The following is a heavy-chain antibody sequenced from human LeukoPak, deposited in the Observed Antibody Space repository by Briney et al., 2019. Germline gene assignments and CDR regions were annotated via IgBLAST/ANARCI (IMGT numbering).Heavy chain of an antibody. Sequence: SETLSLTCAVYGGSFSGYYWSWIRQPPGKGLEWIGEINHSGSTNYNPSLKSRVTISVDTSKNQFSLKLSSVTAADTAVYYCARGRDRRLYYYGSGSYPFDPWGQGILVTVSS. CDR3: ARGRDRRLYYYGSGSYPFDP. V-gene: IGHV4-34*01. J-gene: IGHJ5*02. CDR2: INHSGST. D-gene: IGHD3-10*01. CDR1: GGSFSGYY.